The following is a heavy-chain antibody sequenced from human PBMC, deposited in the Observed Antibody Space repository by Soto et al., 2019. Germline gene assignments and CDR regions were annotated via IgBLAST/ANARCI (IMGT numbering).Heavy chain of an antibody. CDR3: ARDGTYNWV. Sequence: ELQLVASGGGLVQPGGSLRLSCAASGFTVSNNYVRWVRQAPGKGLEWVSLIFSNGDTRYEDSVKGRFTISRDSSSNTLYLQMNRLRVEDTAVYYCARDGTYNWVGGQGIHVTVSS. J-gene: IGHJ4*02. CDR1: GFTVSNNY. V-gene: IGHV3-66*01. CDR2: IFSNGDT. D-gene: IGHD1-1*01.